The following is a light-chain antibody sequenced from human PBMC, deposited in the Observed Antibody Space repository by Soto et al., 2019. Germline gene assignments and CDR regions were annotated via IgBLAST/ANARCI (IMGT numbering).Light chain of an antibody. V-gene: IGLV2-8*01. J-gene: IGLJ1*01. CDR2: EVV. Sequence: QSALTQPPSASGAPGQSVTISCTGTKSDIGVYDFVSWYQHHPGKAPRLIIYEVVQRPSGVPDRFSGSKSGNTAPLTVSGLQAADEADYFCKSYAGSNTYVVGRGTKV. CDR3: KSYAGSNTYV. CDR1: KSDIGVYDF.